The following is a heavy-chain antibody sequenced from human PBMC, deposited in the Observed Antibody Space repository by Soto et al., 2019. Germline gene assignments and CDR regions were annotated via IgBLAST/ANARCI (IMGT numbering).Heavy chain of an antibody. CDR3: ARDIGSSSWYLGAPGEFDY. V-gene: IGHV4-30-4*01. CDR1: GGSISSGDYY. D-gene: IGHD6-13*01. J-gene: IGHJ4*02. CDR2: IYYSGST. Sequence: ASETLSLTCTVSGGSISSGDYYWSWIRQPPGKGLEWIGYIYYSGSTYYNPSLKSRVTISVDTSKNQFSLKLSSVTAADTAVYYCARDIGSSSWYLGAPGEFDYWGQGTLVTVSS.